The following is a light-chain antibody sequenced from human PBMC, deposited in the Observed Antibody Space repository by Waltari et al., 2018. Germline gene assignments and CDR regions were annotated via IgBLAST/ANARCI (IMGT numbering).Light chain of an antibody. CDR3: CSYAGRYTWV. CDR2: DVS. J-gene: IGLJ3*02. Sequence: QSALTQPRSVSGSPGQSVTISCTGTSSDVGGYTYVSWFQQHPGKAPKLMIHDVSKRPSGVPDRFSGSKSGNTASLTISGLQADDETDYYCCSYAGRYTWVFGGGTKLTVL. V-gene: IGLV2-11*01. CDR1: SSDVGGYTY.